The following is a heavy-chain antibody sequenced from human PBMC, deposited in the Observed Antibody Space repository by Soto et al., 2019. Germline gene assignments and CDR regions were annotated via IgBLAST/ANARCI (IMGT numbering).Heavy chain of an antibody. CDR1: GFTFSSYW. V-gene: IGHV3-74*01. J-gene: IGHJ6*02. D-gene: IGHD1-1*01. Sequence: GGSLRLSCAASGFTFSSYWMHWVRQAPGKGLVWVSRINSDGSSTSYADSVKGRFTISRDNAKNTLYLQMNSLRAEDTAVYYCARAGVPGQLLSGRTSHREEYYYYYYGMDVWGQGTTVTVSS. CDR2: INSDGSST. CDR3: ARAGVPGQLLSGRTSHREEYYYYYYGMDV.